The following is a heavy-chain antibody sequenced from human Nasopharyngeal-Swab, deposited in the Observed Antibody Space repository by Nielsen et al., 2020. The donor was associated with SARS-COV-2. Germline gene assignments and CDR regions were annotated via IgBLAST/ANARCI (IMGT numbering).Heavy chain of an antibody. V-gene: IGHV3-48*03. D-gene: IGHD2-15*01. CDR2: ISSSGSTI. CDR3: ARVGYCSGGSCQDY. J-gene: IGHJ4*02. Sequence: GGSLRLSCAASGFTFSSYEMNWVRQAPGKGLEWVSYISSSGSTIYYADSVKGRFTISRDNAKNLLYLQMNSLRAEDTAVYYCARVGYCSGGSCQDYWGQGTLVTVSS. CDR1: GFTFSSYE.